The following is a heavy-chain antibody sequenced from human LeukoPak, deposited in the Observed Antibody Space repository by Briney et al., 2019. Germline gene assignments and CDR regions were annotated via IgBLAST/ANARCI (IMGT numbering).Heavy chain of an antibody. CDR1: GFSLSNARMG. Sequence: SGPTLLNPTETLTLTCTVSGFSLSNARMGVSWIRQPPGKALEWLAHIFSNDEKSYSTSLKSRLTISKDTSKSQVVLTMTNMDPVDTATYYCARFLTDDYFDYWGQGTLVTVSS. CDR2: IFSNDEK. CDR3: ARFLTDDYFDY. D-gene: IGHD3-16*01. V-gene: IGHV2-26*01. J-gene: IGHJ4*02.